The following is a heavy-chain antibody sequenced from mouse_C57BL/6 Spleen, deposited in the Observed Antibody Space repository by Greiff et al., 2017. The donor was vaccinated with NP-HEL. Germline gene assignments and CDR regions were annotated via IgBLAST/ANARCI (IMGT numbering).Heavy chain of an antibody. J-gene: IGHJ2*01. CDR2: IDPEDGET. D-gene: IGHD1-1*01. Sequence: VQLQQSGAELVKPGASVKLSCTASGFNIKDYYMHWVKQRTEQGLEWIGRIDPEDGETKYAPKFQGKATITADTSSNTAYLQLSSLTSEDTAVYYCARLGITTEYYFDYWGQGTTLTVSS. V-gene: IGHV14-2*01. CDR1: GFNIKDYY. CDR3: ARLGITTEYYFDY.